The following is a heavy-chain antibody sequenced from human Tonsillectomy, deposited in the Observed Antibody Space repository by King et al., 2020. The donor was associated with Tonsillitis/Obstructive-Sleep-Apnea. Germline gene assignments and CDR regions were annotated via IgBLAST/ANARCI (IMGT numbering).Heavy chain of an antibody. Sequence: VQLVESGGGLVKPGGSLRLSCAASGFTFSDYYMSWIPQAPGKGLEWGSFSSSSSYTNYADAVKGRFTISRDNAKNSLYLQMNSLRAEDTAVYYCARADPDLDIVATIGTGGFDYWGQGTLVTVSS. CDR2: SSSSSYT. V-gene: IGHV3-11*05. J-gene: IGHJ4*02. D-gene: IGHD5-12*01. CDR1: GFTFSDYY. CDR3: ARADPDLDIVATIGTGGFDY.